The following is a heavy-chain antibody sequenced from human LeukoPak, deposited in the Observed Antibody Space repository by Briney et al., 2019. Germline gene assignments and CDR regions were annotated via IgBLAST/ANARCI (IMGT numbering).Heavy chain of an antibody. CDR2: IKEDESEK. Sequence: QSGGSLRLSCAVSGFTFRSHWMSWVRQAPGKGLEWVANIKEDESEKYYVDSVKGRFTISRDNAKNSLYLQMNTLRVEDTAVYYCARLRAFDIWGQGTMVTVSS. CDR3: ARLRAFDI. CDR1: GFTFRSHW. J-gene: IGHJ3*02. V-gene: IGHV3-7*01.